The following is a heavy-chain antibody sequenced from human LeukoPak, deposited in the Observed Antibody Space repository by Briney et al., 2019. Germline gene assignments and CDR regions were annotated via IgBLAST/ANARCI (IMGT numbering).Heavy chain of an antibody. CDR3: ARYPFGVVTTGYFDY. Sequence: SQTLSLTCTVSGGSISSGGYYWSWIRQHPGKGLEWIGYIYYSGSTYYNPSLKSRVTISVDTSKNQFSLKLSSVTAADTAVYYCARYPFGVVTTGYFDYWGQGTLVTVSS. CDR2: IYYSGST. V-gene: IGHV4-31*03. D-gene: IGHD3-3*01. J-gene: IGHJ4*02. CDR1: GGSISSGGYY.